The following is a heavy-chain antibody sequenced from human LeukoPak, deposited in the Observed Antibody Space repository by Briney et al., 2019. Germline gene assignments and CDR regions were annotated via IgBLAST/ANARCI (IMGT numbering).Heavy chain of an antibody. CDR2: FFYSGSTDSEST. Sequence: SDTLSLTCTVSGGSISSYYWTWLRQSPGKGLEWIGYFFYSGSTDSESTNYNTSLKSRVTISGDTSKSQFSLKLSSVTAADTAIYYCARRLKIFGVVRGDALDIWGPGTRVTVSA. CDR1: GGSISSYY. D-gene: IGHD3-3*01. J-gene: IGHJ3*02. CDR3: ARRLKIFGVVRGDALDI. V-gene: IGHV4-59*08.